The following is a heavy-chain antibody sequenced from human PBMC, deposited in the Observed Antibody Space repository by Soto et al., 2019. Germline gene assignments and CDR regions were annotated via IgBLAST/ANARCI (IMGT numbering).Heavy chain of an antibody. CDR1: VDSISTYY. CDR2: IDTSENT. CDR3: ARYSNNWFQTEGMDV. J-gene: IGHJ6*02. V-gene: IGHV4-4*07. D-gene: IGHD6-13*01. Sequence: SETLSLTCTVAVDSISTYYWSWIRQPAGKGLEWMGRIDTSENTNYSPSLKRRVTMSVGTYTQQFALKLTPVTAADTAVYYCARYSNNWFQTEGMDVWGQGTTV.